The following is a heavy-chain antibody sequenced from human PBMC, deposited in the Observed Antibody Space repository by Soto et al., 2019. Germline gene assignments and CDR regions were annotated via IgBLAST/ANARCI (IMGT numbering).Heavy chain of an antibody. CDR2: IYWDDDK. Sequence: SGPTLVNPTQTLTLTCTFSGFSLSTTRVGVGWNRQPPGKALEWLALIYWDDDKRYSPSLKSRLTITKDTSKNQVVLTMTNMDPLDTATYYCAHSVVAGLGYYFDYWGQGTLVTVSS. J-gene: IGHJ4*02. V-gene: IGHV2-5*02. CDR1: GFSLSTTRVG. CDR3: AHSVVAGLGYYFDY. D-gene: IGHD6-19*01.